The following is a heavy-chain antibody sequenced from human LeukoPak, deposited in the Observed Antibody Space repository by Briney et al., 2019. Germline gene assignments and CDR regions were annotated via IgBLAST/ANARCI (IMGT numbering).Heavy chain of an antibody. Sequence: PSETLSLTCTVSGGSTSSSSYYWGWIRQPPGKELEWIGSIYYSGSTYYNPSLKGRVTISVDTSKNQFSLKLSSVTAADTAVYYCARRGYCSGGSCYHYFDYWGQGTLVTVSS. CDR3: ARRGYCSGGSCYHYFDY. CDR2: IYYSGST. D-gene: IGHD2-15*01. J-gene: IGHJ4*02. CDR1: GGSTSSSSYY. V-gene: IGHV4-39*01.